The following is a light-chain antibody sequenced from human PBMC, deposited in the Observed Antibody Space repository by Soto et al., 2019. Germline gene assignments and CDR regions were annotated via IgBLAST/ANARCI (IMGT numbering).Light chain of an antibody. CDR2: GAS. J-gene: IGKJ1*01. CDR3: QQYGSSGT. CDR1: QSVSNNY. Sequence: EIVLTQSPGTQSLSPGERATLSCRASQSVSNNYLAWYQQKPGQAPRLLIYGASNRATGIPDRFSGSGPGTDFTLTISRLEPEDFAVYYCQQYGSSGTFGQGTKVDIK. V-gene: IGKV3-20*01.